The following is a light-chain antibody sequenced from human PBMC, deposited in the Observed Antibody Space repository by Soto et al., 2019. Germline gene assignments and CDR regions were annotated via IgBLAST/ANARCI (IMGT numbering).Light chain of an antibody. Sequence: EIVLTQSPGTLSLSPGERATLSCRASQSVSRNFFAWYQQKPGQAPRLLIYGASNRATGIPDRFSGSGSGTDFTLTFSRLEPEDFAVYYCQHYDNSPRTFGQGTKVEI. CDR1: QSVSRNF. J-gene: IGKJ1*01. CDR3: QHYDNSPRT. CDR2: GAS. V-gene: IGKV3-20*01.